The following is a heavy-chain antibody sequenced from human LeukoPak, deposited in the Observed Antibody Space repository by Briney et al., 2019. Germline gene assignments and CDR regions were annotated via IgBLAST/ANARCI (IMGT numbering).Heavy chain of an antibody. CDR1: GDSITSEY. D-gene: IGHD1-1*01. V-gene: IGHV4-59*08. Sequence: SETLSLTCTVSGDSITSEYWSWIRQPPGKGLKWIGFFYYSGTTNYNPSLKGRVTISVDTSKNQFSLKLNSVTAADTAVYYCARRRYNYGDFDYWGQGTLVTVSS. J-gene: IGHJ4*02. CDR2: FYYSGTT. CDR3: ARRRYNYGDFDY.